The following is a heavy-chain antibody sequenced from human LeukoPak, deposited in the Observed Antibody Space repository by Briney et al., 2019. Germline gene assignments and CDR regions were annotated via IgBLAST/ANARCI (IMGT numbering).Heavy chain of an antibody. J-gene: IGHJ4*02. CDR3: AKGKGPAGELLLFDY. Sequence: PGGSLRLSGAASGFTFSSYAMSWVRQAPGKGLEWVSAISGSGGSTYYADSVKGRFTISRDNSKNTLYLQMNSLRAEDTAVYYCAKGKGPAGELLLFDYWGQGTLVTVSS. CDR2: ISGSGGST. D-gene: IGHD3-10*01. V-gene: IGHV3-23*01. CDR1: GFTFSSYA.